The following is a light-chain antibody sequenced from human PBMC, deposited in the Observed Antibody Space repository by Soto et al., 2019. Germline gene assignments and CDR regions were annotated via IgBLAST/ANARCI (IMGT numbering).Light chain of an antibody. CDR2: DAS. CDR3: QHYYNWPPGGT. Sequence: IVITQSPASLSVSPGGRATLSCRTSQSVRRNLAWYQQKPGQAPSLLIFDASTRATGVPVRFSGSGSETEFTLTISSLQSGDFAVYYCQHYYNWPPGGTFGQGTKVDIK. J-gene: IGKJ1*01. V-gene: IGKV3-15*01. CDR1: QSVRRN.